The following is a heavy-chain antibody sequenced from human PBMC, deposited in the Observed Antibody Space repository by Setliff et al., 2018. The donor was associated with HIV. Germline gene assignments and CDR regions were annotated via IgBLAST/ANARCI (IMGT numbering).Heavy chain of an antibody. D-gene: IGHD3-16*01. CDR3: VRQATFGGRIDY. J-gene: IGHJ4*02. Sequence: ASVKVSCKPSGYIFTDYYIHWVRQAPGQGLEWMGRLNPNSGGPSYTQKFQGRVTMTRDTSISVADMELSGLRSDDTAIYFCVRQATFGGRIDYWGQGTLVTVSS. CDR1: GYIFTDYY. V-gene: IGHV1-2*06. CDR2: LNPNSGGP.